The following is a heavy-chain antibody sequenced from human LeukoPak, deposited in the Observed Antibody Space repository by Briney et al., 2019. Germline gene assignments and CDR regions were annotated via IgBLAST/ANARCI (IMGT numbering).Heavy chain of an antibody. CDR2: IYYSGST. CDR3: ARASPPYYYGSGSIDY. D-gene: IGHD3-10*01. Sequence: SETLSLTCTVSGGSISSSSYYWGWIRQPPGKGLEWIGSIYYSGSTYYNPSLKSRVTISVDTSKNQLSLKLSSVTAADTAVYYCARASPPYYYGSGSIDYWGQGTLVTVSS. V-gene: IGHV4-39*01. CDR1: GGSISSSSYY. J-gene: IGHJ4*02.